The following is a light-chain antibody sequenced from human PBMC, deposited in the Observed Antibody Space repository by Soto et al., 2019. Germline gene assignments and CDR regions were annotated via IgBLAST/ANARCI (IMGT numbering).Light chain of an antibody. CDR3: QQYGSSPLT. CDR2: GAS. J-gene: IGKJ4*01. CDR1: QSVSSSS. V-gene: IGKV3-20*01. Sequence: IVLTQSPGTLSLSPGEIATLSCRVCQSVSSSSLAWYLQRPGQAPRLLIYGASIRATDIPDRFSGSGSGTDFTLTISRLEPEDVAVYYCQQYGSSPLTFGGGTKVDIK.